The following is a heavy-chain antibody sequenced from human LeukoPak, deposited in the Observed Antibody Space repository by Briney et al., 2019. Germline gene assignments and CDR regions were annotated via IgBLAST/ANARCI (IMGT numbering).Heavy chain of an antibody. CDR1: GGSISTYY. CDR3: ARATAFFDI. V-gene: IGHV4-59*01. CDR2: IYYSGST. J-gene: IGHJ3*02. Sequence: SETLSLTCTVSGGSISTYYWSWIRQPSGKGLEWIGYIYYSGSTNYNPSLKSRVTISVDTSKNQFSLKPTSVTAADTAVYYCARATAFFDIWGQGTMVTVPS.